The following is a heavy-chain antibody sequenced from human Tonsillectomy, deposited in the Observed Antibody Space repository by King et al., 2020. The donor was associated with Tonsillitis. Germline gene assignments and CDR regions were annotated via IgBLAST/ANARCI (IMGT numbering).Heavy chain of an antibody. D-gene: IGHD3-3*01. CDR2: IYHIGTT. CDR3: ARGTEYYDFWSGYWFDP. J-gene: IGHJ5*02. CDR1: GGSVSSGAYS. V-gene: IGHV4-30-2*01. Sequence: QLQESGSGLVKPSQTLSLTCAVSGGSVSSGAYSWNWIRQPPGKGLEWIGYIYHIGTTYSNPSLKSRVTISVDRSKNQFSLMLNSVTAADTALYYCARGTEYYDFWSGYWFDPWGQGTLVTVSS.